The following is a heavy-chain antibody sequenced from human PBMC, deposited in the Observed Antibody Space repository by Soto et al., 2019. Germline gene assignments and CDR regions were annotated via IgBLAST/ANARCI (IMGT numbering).Heavy chain of an antibody. V-gene: IGHV3-66*01. CDR2: IYVNGNT. D-gene: IGHD3-16*01. Sequence: EVQVVESGGGLVQPGGSLRLSCAVSRSTVSNNYMAWVRQAPGKGLEWVSSIYVNGNTYYGESVKGRFTISRDSSRNTVYLQMNSLRGEDTALYFCARDYSISGSYAPWFDPRGHGTLVSVSS. CDR3: ARDYSISGSYAPWFDP. J-gene: IGHJ5*02. CDR1: RSTVSNNY.